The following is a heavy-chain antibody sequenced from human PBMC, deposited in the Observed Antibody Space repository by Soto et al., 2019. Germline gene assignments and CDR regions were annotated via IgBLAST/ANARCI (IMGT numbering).Heavy chain of an antibody. J-gene: IGHJ6*02. D-gene: IGHD6-13*01. CDR2: ISAYNGNT. CDR3: ARDIIAAAANYDIDV. Sequence: GASVKVSCKASGYTFTSYGISWVRQAPGQGLEWMGWISAYNGNTNYAQKLQGRVTMTTDTSTSTAYMELRSLRSDDTAVYYCARDIIAAAANYDIDVCGQGTTVTVSS. CDR1: GYTFTSYG. V-gene: IGHV1-18*01.